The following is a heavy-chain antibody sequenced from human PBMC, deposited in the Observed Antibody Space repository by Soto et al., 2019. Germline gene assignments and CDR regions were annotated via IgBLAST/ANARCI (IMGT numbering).Heavy chain of an antibody. CDR3: AKSSGGSSWYPPDH. D-gene: IGHD6-13*01. J-gene: IGHJ4*02. V-gene: IGHV3-30*18. CDR2: TANDGSAQ. CDR1: GFIFSSYG. Sequence: QVQLVESGGGVVQPGGSLRLSCAASGFIFSSYGMRWVRQSPGEGLEWVATTANDGSAQYYADAVKGRFTISRDNSKNTLFLQMESLRPEDTGVYYCAKSSGGSSWYPPDHWGQGTLVTVSS.